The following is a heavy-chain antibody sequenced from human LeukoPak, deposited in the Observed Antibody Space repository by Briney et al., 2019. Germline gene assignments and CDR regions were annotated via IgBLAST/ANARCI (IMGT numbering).Heavy chain of an antibody. J-gene: IGHJ4*02. CDR2: ISGSGGST. Sequence: PGGSLRLSCAASGFTFSLYGMNWVRQAPGKGLEWVSAISGSGGSTYYADSVKGRFIISRDNSKNTLYLQMNSLRAEDTAVYYCAKGTHCSGGSSYTGTRDYFDYWGQGTVVTVSS. CDR1: GFTFSLYG. V-gene: IGHV3-23*01. D-gene: IGHD2-15*01. CDR3: AKGTHCSGGSSYTGTRDYFDY.